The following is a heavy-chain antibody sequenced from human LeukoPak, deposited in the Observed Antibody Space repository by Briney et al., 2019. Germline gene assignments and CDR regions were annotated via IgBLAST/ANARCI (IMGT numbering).Heavy chain of an antibody. CDR1: GASISSFY. CDR2: IYPSAIT. Sequence: SETLSLTCTVSGASISSFYWSWIRRPAGRGLEWIGRIYPSAITNYNPSLTSRVTMSVDTSKNQSSLKLSSVTAADTAVYYCARAGGDYGHDYWGQGTLVTVSS. CDR3: ARAGGDYGHDY. V-gene: IGHV4-4*07. D-gene: IGHD4-17*01. J-gene: IGHJ4*02.